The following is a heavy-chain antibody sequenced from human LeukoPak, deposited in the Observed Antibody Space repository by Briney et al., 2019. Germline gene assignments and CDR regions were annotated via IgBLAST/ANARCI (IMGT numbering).Heavy chain of an antibody. CDR3: ARAISGRRAGIVGPKGEYWFDP. V-gene: IGHV4-34*01. CDR2: INHSGST. Sequence: SETLSLTCAVYGGSFSGYYWSWIRQPPGKGLEWIGEINHSGSTNYNPSLKSRVTISVDTSKNQFSLKLSSVTAADTAVYYCARAISGRRAGIVGPKGEYWFDPWGQGTLVTVSS. CDR1: GGSFSGYY. D-gene: IGHD1-26*01. J-gene: IGHJ5*02.